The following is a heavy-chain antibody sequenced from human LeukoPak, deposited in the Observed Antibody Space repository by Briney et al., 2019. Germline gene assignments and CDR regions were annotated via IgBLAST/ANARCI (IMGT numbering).Heavy chain of an antibody. CDR3: ARDSVPGASWYDY. V-gene: IGHV4-59*01. CDR2: IYYSGST. CDR1: GGSISSYY. D-gene: IGHD6-13*01. Sequence: SETLSLTCTVSGGSISSYYWSWIRQPPGKGLEWIGYIYYSGSTNYNPSLKSRVTISVDTSKNQFSLKLSSVTAADTAVYYCARDSVPGASWYDYWGQGTLVTVSS. J-gene: IGHJ4*02.